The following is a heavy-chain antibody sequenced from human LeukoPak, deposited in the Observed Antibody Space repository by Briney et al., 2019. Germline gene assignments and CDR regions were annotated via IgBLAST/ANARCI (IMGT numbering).Heavy chain of an antibody. J-gene: IGHJ4*02. Sequence: NPSETLSLTCAVYGGSFSGYYWSWIRQPPGKGLEWIGEINHSGSTNYNPSLKSRITISVDTSKNQFSLKLSSVTAADTAVYYCAREGGSYPVIYFDYWGQGTLVTVSS. CDR1: GGSFSGYY. V-gene: IGHV4-34*01. CDR2: INHSGST. CDR3: AREGGSYPVIYFDY. D-gene: IGHD1-26*01.